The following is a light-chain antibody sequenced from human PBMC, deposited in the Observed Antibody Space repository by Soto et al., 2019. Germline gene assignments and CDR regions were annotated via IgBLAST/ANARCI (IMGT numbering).Light chain of an antibody. Sequence: ENVLTQSPGTLSLSPGERAPLSCRASQTVSSYLTWYQQRPGQAPRLLIYGASRRPTGIPDRFSGSGSGTYFPLTISRLEPEDFALYYWQQYGTSSITFGQGTRLEIK. CDR2: GAS. CDR3: QQYGTSSIT. CDR1: QTVSSY. V-gene: IGKV3-20*01. J-gene: IGKJ5*01.